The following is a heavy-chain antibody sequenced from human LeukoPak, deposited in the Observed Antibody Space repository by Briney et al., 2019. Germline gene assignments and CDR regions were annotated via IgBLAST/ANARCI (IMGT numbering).Heavy chain of an antibody. V-gene: IGHV1-2*02. D-gene: IGHD2-15*01. J-gene: IGHJ4*02. CDR2: INPNSGGT. CDR3: APDRTYCSGGSCHAGALDY. CDR1: VYTFTVYY. Sequence: ASVKVSFKSSVYTFTVYYMHWVRQAPGQGLEGMGWINPNSGGTNYAQKFQGRVTMTRDTSISTAYMELSRLRSDDTAVYYCAPDRTYCSGGSCHAGALDYWGQGTLVTVSS.